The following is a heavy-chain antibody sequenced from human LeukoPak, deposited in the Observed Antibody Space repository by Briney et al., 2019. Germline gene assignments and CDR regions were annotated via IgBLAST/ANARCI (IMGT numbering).Heavy chain of an antibody. CDR2: ISTSGST. CDR1: GGSISSHY. D-gene: IGHD3-10*01. V-gene: IGHV4-59*08. CDR3: ARHATGSYSVPWLDP. Sequence: PSETLSLTCTVSGGSISSHYWSWVRQPPGKGLEWIGYISTSGSTSYNPSLKSRVAILGDTSKNQFSLKSTSVTAADTAVYYCARHATGSYSVPWLDPWGQGTLVTVSS. J-gene: IGHJ5*02.